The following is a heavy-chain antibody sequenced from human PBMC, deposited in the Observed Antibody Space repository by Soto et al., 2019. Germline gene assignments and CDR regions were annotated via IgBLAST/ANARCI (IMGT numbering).Heavy chain of an antibody. V-gene: IGHV4-4*07. CDR2: FSLSGTT. J-gene: IGHJ4*02. CDR1: GASITGSFF. D-gene: IGHD2-15*01. CDR3: ARGGGYDSFDF. Sequence: SETLSLTCTVSGASITGSFFWSWIRQPAGKGLEWIGRFSLSGTTNYNPSLRSRVTMSADVSRNQFSLSLSSMTAADKAVYYCARGGGYDSFDFWGQGIQVTVSS.